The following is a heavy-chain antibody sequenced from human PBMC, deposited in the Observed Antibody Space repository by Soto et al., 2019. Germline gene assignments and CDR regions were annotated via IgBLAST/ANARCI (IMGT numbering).Heavy chain of an antibody. CDR2: IYYGGSI. CDR1: GGSISSGGYY. Sequence: QVKLQEPGPGLVKPAQTLSLTCTVSGGSISSGGYYWSWIRQHSGKGLEWIGYIYYGGSINYNPSLKSRVTISADTSKNQFSLKLSSVTAADTAVYYCAREPSIWGQGTLVTVSS. CDR3: AREPSI. J-gene: IGHJ4*02. V-gene: IGHV4-31*03.